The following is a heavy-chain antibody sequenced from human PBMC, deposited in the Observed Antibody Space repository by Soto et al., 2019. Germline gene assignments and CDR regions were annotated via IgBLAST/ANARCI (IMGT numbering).Heavy chain of an antibody. Sequence: SETLSLTCTVSGGSISSYASFWSWIRQLPGKGPEWIAFISYSGTTSYNPSLRSRVTISADTSKSQFSLNLTSVTAADTAVYYCARGGASSKWFDPWGQGTLFTVSS. CDR1: GGSISSYASF. D-gene: IGHD2-15*01. CDR3: ARGGASSKWFDP. J-gene: IGHJ5*02. CDR2: ISYSGTT. V-gene: IGHV4-31*03.